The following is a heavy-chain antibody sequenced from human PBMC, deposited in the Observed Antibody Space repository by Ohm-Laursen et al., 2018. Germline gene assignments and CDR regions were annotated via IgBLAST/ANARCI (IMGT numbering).Heavy chain of an antibody. CDR1: GFTFSSYV. D-gene: IGHD3-22*01. CDR3: AKDSPMAVVVITPHWYFGL. V-gene: IGHV3-23*01. J-gene: IGHJ2*01. Sequence: SLRLSCAAAGFTFSSYVMSWVRQAPGKGLEWVSAITNSGDSTYYADSVKGRFTISRDNSKNTLYLQMNSLRADDTAVYYCAKDSPMAVVVITPHWYFGLWGRGTLVTVSS. CDR2: ITNSGDST.